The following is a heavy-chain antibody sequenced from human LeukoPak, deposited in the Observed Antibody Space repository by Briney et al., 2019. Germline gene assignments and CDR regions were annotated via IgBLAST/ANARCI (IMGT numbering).Heavy chain of an antibody. CDR3: ARDRYSSSQGAAFDI. D-gene: IGHD6-13*01. V-gene: IGHV3-11*04. Sequence: KPGGSLRLSGAAPGFTFSDYYMSWIRQAPGKGLEWASYIIISGSTIYYAGSVKGRFTISRDNATNTLYLQMNSLRAEATAVYYCARDRYSSSQGAAFDIWGQGTMVTV. CDR2: IIISGSTI. J-gene: IGHJ3*02. CDR1: GFTFSDYY.